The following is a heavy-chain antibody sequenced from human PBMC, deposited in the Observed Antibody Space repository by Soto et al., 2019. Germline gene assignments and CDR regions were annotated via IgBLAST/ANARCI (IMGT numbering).Heavy chain of an antibody. V-gene: IGHV4-59*08. J-gene: IGHJ5*02. Sequence: SETLSLTCTVSGGSISTYYWSWIRQPPGKGLEWIGYIHYSGSTNYNPSLKSRVTISVDTSKNQFSLKLRSVTAADTAVYYCGRTPPGYSSGEPTWGQGTLVTVS. CDR1: GGSISTYY. CDR3: GRTPPGYSSGEPT. D-gene: IGHD6-19*01. CDR2: IHYSGST.